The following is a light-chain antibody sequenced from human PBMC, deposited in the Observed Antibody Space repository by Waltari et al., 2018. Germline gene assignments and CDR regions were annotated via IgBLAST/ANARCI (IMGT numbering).Light chain of an antibody. J-gene: IGKJ4*01. V-gene: IGKV1-16*02. Sequence: DIQMTQSPSSLSASVGDRVTITCRASQDISNDLAWFQQKPGKAPKSLIYGASSLHSGVPSKFSGSGSGTDFTLTISSLQPEDFATYYCPQYHSYPLTFGGGTKVEIK. CDR1: QDISND. CDR2: GAS. CDR3: PQYHSYPLT.